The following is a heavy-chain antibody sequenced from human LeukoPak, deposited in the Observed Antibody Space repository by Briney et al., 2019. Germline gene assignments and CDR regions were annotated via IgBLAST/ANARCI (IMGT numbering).Heavy chain of an antibody. CDR3: ASSRPAARPDFSLSS. CDR2: TYYRSKWYN. CDR1: GDSVSSNSAA. Sequence: SQTLSLTCAICGDSVSSNSAAWNWIRQSPSRGLEWLGRTYYRSKWYNDYAVSVKSRITINPDTSKNQFSLQLNSVTPEDTAVYYWASSRPAARPDFSLSSWGQGTLVTVSS. D-gene: IGHD6-6*01. J-gene: IGHJ5*02. V-gene: IGHV6-1*01.